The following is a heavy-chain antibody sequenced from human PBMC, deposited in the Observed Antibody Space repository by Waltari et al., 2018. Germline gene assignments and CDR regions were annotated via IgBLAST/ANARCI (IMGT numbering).Heavy chain of an antibody. CDR1: GGSISSSSYY. J-gene: IGHJ6*02. D-gene: IGHD3-22*01. V-gene: IGHV3-7*01. CDR3: ATEVTMIVVATDYYGMDV. CDR2: IKQDGSEK. Sequence: LQLQESGPGLVKPSETLSLTCTVSGGSISSSSYYWGWIRQPPGKGLEWVANIKQDGSEKYYVDSVKGRFTISRDNAKNSLYLQMNSLRAEDTAVYYCATEVTMIVVATDYYGMDVWGQGTTVTVSS.